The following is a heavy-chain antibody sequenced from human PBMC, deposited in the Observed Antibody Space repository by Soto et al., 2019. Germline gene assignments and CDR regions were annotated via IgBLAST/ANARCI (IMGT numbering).Heavy chain of an antibody. Sequence: PGGSLRLSCAASGFTFSSYSMNWVRQAPGKGLEWVSSISSSSSYIYYADSVKGRFTISRDNAKNSLYLQMNSLRAEDTAVYYCARDVGGRAVAGIDYWGQGTLVTVSS. CDR2: ISSSSSYI. D-gene: IGHD6-19*01. J-gene: IGHJ4*02. V-gene: IGHV3-21*01. CDR3: ARDVGGRAVAGIDY. CDR1: GFTFSSYS.